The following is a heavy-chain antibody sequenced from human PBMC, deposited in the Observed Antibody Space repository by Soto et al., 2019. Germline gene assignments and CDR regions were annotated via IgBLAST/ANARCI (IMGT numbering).Heavy chain of an antibody. V-gene: IGHV3-66*04. Sequence: GSLRLSCAAAGVAVSSNYMSWVRQAPGKGLEWVSVIYSGGSAYYADSVKGRFTISRDNSKNTLYLQMNSLRAEDTAVYYCARHGYSYGGGYFDYWGQGT. CDR2: IYSGGSA. CDR3: ARHGYSYGGGYFDY. CDR1: GVAVSSNY. J-gene: IGHJ4*02. D-gene: IGHD5-18*01.